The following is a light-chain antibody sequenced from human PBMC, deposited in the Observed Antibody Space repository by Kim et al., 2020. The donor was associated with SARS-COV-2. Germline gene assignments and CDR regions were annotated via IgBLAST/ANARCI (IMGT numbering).Light chain of an antibody. V-gene: IGKV3-20*01. Sequence: YPGERTTLSCRASHSVSRDFVAWYQHHPRQRPMLLIDGRTSRASGSPEWFSRSWSRKYFTLTISRLAAEYSTDYYRHHNSSSPWTFGQGTKVDIK. CDR3: HHNSSSPWT. CDR1: HSVSRDF. CDR2: GRT. J-gene: IGKJ1*01.